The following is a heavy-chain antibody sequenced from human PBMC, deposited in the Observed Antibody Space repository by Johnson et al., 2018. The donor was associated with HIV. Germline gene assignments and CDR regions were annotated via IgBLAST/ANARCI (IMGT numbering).Heavy chain of an antibody. CDR1: RFTFSSYA. Sequence: VQLVESGGGVVQPGRSLRLSCVASRFTFSSYALHWVRQAPGKGLEWVSFISSASTIYYADSVRGRFAISRDNVKNSLYLQMNSLRAEDTAVYYCARDPRGQHPRGAFDIWGQGTMVTVSS. V-gene: IGHV3-48*03. D-gene: IGHD6-13*01. CDR2: ISSASTI. CDR3: ARDPRGQHPRGAFDI. J-gene: IGHJ3*02.